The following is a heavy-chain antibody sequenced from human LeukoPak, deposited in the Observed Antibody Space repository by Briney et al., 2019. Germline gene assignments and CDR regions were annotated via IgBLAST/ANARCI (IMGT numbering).Heavy chain of an antibody. CDR1: GFTFSSYS. D-gene: IGHD6-13*01. CDR3: ARTGYSSSWDDYYYYYYMDV. V-gene: IGHV3-21*01. Sequence: GGSLRLSCAASGFTFSSYSMNWVRQAPGKGLEWVSSISSSSSYIYYADSVKGRFTISRDNAKNTLYLQMNSLRAEDTAVYYCARTGYSSSWDDYYYYYYMDVWGKGTTVTVSS. J-gene: IGHJ6*03. CDR2: ISSSSSYI.